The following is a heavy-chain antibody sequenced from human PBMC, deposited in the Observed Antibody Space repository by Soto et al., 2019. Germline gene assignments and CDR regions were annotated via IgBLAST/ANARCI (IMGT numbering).Heavy chain of an antibody. D-gene: IGHD6-19*01. Sequence: SETLSLTCTVSGGSISSYYWSWIRQPPGKGLEWIGYIYYSGSTNYNPSLKSRVTISVDTSKNQFSLKLSSVTAADTAVYYCARLPGIAVAANFDDWGQGTLVTVSS. CDR1: GGSISSYY. V-gene: IGHV4-59*08. J-gene: IGHJ4*02. CDR2: IYYSGST. CDR3: ARLPGIAVAANFDD.